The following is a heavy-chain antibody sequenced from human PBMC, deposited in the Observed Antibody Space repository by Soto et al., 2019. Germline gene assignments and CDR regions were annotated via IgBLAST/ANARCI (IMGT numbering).Heavy chain of an antibody. CDR1: GGSFSGYY. J-gene: IGHJ6*02. CDR2: INHSGST. V-gene: IGHV4-34*01. D-gene: IGHD3-3*01. Sequence: SETLSLTCAVYGGSFSGYYWSWIRQPPGKGLEWIGEINHSGSTNYNPSLKGRVTISVDTSKNQFSLKLSSVTAADTAVYYCARGFGDFWSGYYKYYYYYGMDVWGQGTTVTVSS. CDR3: ARGFGDFWSGYYKYYYYYGMDV.